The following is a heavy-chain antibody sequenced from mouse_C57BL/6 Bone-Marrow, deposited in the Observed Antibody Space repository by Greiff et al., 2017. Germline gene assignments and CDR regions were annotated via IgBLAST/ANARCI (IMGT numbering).Heavy chain of an antibody. CDR1: GFTFSSYA. V-gene: IGHV5-4*01. CDR2: ISDGGSYT. CDR3: ERGGYSNVYFDY. J-gene: IGHJ2*01. Sequence: EVHLVESGGGLVKPGGSLKLSCAASGFTFSSYAMSWVRQTPEKRLEWVATISDGGSYTYYPDNVKGRFTISSDNAKNNLYLQMSHLKSEDTAMYYCERGGYSNVYFDYWGQGTTLTVSS. D-gene: IGHD2-5*01.